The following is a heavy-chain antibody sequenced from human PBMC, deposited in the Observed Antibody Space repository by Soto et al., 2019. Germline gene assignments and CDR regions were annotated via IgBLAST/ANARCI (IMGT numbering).Heavy chain of an antibody. CDR3: ARVQPPDLRTDGDLDP. Sequence: ASVKVSCKASGYTFTRYSMHWVRQAPGQRLEWMGWINAGNGNTKYSQKFPGRATITRDTSASTGYMELSSLRSEDTAVYYCARVQPPDLRTDGDLDPWGKGTRVTASS. V-gene: IGHV1-3*01. CDR1: GYTFTRYS. CDR2: INAGNGNT. J-gene: IGHJ5*02. D-gene: IGHD2-21*01.